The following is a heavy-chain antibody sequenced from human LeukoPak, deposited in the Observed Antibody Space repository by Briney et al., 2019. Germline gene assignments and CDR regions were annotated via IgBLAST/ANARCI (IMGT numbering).Heavy chain of an antibody. Sequence: ASVKVSCKASGYTFTGYDMHLVRQAPGQGLEWMGWISPNSGGTNYAQKFQGRVTMTRDTSISTAYMELSRLRSDDTAVYYCAREYSGYDGLDYWGQGTLVTVSS. CDR2: ISPNSGGT. J-gene: IGHJ4*02. CDR1: GYTFTGYD. V-gene: IGHV1-2*02. D-gene: IGHD5-12*01. CDR3: AREYSGYDGLDY.